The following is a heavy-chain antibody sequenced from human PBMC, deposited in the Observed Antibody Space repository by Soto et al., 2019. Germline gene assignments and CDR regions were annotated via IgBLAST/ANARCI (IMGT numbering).Heavy chain of an antibody. V-gene: IGHV3-30*18. CDR2: ISYDGSNK. Sequence: QVQLVESGGGVVQPGRSLRLSCAASGFTFSSYGMHWVRQAPGKGLEWVAVISYDGSNKYYADSVKGRFTISRDNSKNTLYLQMNSLRAEDTAVYYCAKDVLRPPGYGMDVWGQGTTVTVSS. J-gene: IGHJ6*02. CDR3: AKDVLRPPGYGMDV. CDR1: GFTFSSYG. D-gene: IGHD3-3*01.